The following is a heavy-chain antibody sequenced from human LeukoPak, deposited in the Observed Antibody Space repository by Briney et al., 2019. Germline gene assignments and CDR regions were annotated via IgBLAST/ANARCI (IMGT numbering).Heavy chain of an antibody. J-gene: IGHJ4*02. Sequence: SETLSLTCAVYGGSFSGYYWSWIRQPPGKGLEWIGEINHSGSTNYNPSLKSRVTISVDTSKNQFSLKLSSVTAADTAVYYCARVPIPMVPGVIIGIDYWGQGTLVTVSS. V-gene: IGHV4-34*01. D-gene: IGHD3-10*01. CDR3: ARVPIPMVPGVIIGIDY. CDR1: GGSFSGYY. CDR2: INHSGST.